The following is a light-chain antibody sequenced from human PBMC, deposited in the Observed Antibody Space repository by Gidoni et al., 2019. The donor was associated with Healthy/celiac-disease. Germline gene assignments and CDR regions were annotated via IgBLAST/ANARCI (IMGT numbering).Light chain of an antibody. J-gene: IGLJ3*02. CDR3: AAWDDSLSGHWV. Sequence: QSVLPQPTSQSGTPGQRVTISCSESSSKLGRNYVYWYKQLPGTAPKLLIYRNNQRPSGVPDRFSGSKSGTSASLAISGLRSEDEADYYCAAWDDSLSGHWVFGGGTKLTVL. V-gene: IGLV1-47*01. CDR1: SSKLGRNY. CDR2: RNN.